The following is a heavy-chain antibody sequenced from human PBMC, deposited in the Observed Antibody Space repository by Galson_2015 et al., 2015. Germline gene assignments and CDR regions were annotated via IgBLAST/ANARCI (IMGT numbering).Heavy chain of an antibody. D-gene: IGHD6-19*01. J-gene: IGHJ3*02. CDR3: ARVAVAGSDAFDI. CDR1: GFTFSDYY. CDR2: ISSSSSYT. Sequence: SLRLSCAASGFTFSDYYMSWIRQAPGKGLEWVSYISSSSSYTNYADSVKGRFTISRDNAKNSLYLQMNSLRAEDTAVYYCARVAVAGSDAFDIWGQGTMVTVSS. V-gene: IGHV3-11*05.